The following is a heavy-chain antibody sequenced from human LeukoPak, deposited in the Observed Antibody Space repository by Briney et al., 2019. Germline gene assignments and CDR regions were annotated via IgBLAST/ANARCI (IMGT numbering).Heavy chain of an antibody. V-gene: IGHV4-39*01. CDR3: ARQRYYGSRSYSLNWFDP. J-gene: IGHJ5*02. CDR1: GGSISSSSYY. Sequence: KSSETLSLTCTVSGGSISSSSYYWGWIRQPPGKGLEWIGSIYYSETTYYNPSLKSRVTISVDTSKNQFSLRLSSVTAADTAVYYCARQRYYGSRSYSLNWFDPWGQGTLVTVSS. CDR2: IYYSETT. D-gene: IGHD3-10*01.